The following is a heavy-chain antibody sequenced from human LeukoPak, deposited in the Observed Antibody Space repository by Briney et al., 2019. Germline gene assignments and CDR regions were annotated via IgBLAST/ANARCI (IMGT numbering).Heavy chain of an antibody. CDR3: ARGDTAKDAFDI. V-gene: IGHV4-59*01. Sequence: SETLSLTCTVSGGSISSYYWSWIRQPPGKGLEWIGYIYYSGSTNYNPSLKSRVTISVDTSKNQFSLKLSSVTAADTAVYYCARGDTAKDAFDIWGQGTMVTVSS. CDR1: GGSISSYY. CDR2: IYYSGST. J-gene: IGHJ3*02. D-gene: IGHD5-18*01.